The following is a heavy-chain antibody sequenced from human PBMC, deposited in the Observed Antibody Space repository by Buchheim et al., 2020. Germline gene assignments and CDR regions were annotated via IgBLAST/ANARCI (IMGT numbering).Heavy chain of an antibody. CDR3: ARQYTH. V-gene: IGHV4-39*01. CDR1: GGSITGDTFY. D-gene: IGHD2-2*02. CDR2: ISYSGTT. J-gene: IGHJ4*02. Sequence: QLHLQESGPGLLKPSETLSLTCTVSGGSITGDTFYWGWIRQPPGKGLEWIASISYSGTTYYNPSLMSRVTILVDTSMNQFSLRLSSVTAADTAVYYCARQYTHWGQG.